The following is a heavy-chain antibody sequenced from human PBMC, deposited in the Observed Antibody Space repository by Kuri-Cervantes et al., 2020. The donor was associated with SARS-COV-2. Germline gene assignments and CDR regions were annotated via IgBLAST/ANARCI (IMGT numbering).Heavy chain of an antibody. Sequence: GESLKISCAASGFTFSGHGMHWVRQAPGKGLEWVAVIWHDGNEKYYIDSVKGRFITSRDNSKKELYLQMNSLRVEDTAVYYCARDLAFCSGGRCYTEEWGAFDMWGQGTMVTVSS. CDR1: GFTFSGHG. D-gene: IGHD2-15*01. J-gene: IGHJ3*02. CDR2: IWHDGNEK. CDR3: ARDLAFCSGGRCYTEEWGAFDM. V-gene: IGHV3-33*01.